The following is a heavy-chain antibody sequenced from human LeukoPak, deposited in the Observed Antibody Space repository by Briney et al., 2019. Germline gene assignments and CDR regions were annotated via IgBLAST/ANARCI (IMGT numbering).Heavy chain of an antibody. V-gene: IGHV4-39*07. CDR3: ARTVAGKLIFAY. Sequence: SQTLSLTCTVSGGSISSSSYYWGWIRQPPGKGLEWIGSIYYSGSTYYNPSLKSRVTISVDTSKNQFSLKLSSVTAADTAVYYCARTVAGKLIFAYWGQGTLVTVSS. CDR2: IYYSGST. CDR1: GGSISSSSYY. J-gene: IGHJ4*02. D-gene: IGHD6-19*01.